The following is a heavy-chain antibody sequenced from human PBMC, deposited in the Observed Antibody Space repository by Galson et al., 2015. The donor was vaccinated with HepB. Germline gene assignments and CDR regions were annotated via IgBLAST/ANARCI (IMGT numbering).Heavy chain of an antibody. CDR3: ARVTNWSGYGMDV. D-gene: IGHD1-1*01. V-gene: IGHV3-48*04. CDR1: GFTFSSYS. CDR2: ISSSSSTI. Sequence: SLRLSCAASGFTFSSYSMNWVRQAPGKGLEWVSYISSSSSTIYYADSVKGRFTISRDNAKNSLYLQMNSLRAEDTAVYYCARVTNWSGYGMDVWGQGTTVTVSS. J-gene: IGHJ6*02.